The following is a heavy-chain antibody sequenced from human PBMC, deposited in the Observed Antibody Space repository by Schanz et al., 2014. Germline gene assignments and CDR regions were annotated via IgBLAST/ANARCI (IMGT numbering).Heavy chain of an antibody. CDR2: ISSGSSYA. CDR1: GFTFRDYY. V-gene: IGHV3-11*05. Sequence: PGGSLRLSCAASGFTFRDYYMSRILQAPGKGLEWVSDISSGSSYANYADSVKGRYTISRDNAKNSLYLQMNSLRAEDTAVYYCAKDPSHGDYDYYFDNWGHGPLVTVSS. CDR3: AKDPSHGDYDYYFDN. J-gene: IGHJ4*01. D-gene: IGHD3-22*01.